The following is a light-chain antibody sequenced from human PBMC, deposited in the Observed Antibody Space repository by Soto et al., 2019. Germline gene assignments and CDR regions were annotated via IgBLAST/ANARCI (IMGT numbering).Light chain of an antibody. V-gene: IGLV1-47*01. J-gene: IGLJ7*01. CDR3: ATWDASLSGNII. Sequence: QPVLTQPPSTSGTPGQRVTIPCFGSSSNIGGNYVFWYQHLPGTAPKLLIYRNNQRPSGVPDRFSGSKSGTSASLAISGPRAEDEADYYCATWDASLSGNIIFGGGTQLTVL. CDR1: SSNIGGNY. CDR2: RNN.